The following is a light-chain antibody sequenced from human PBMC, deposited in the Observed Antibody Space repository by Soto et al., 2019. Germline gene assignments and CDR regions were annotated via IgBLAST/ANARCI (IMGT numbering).Light chain of an antibody. CDR2: GVS. J-gene: IGKJ1*01. CDR3: QQYDSSWT. V-gene: IGKV3-20*01. Sequence: EIVLTQSPGTLSLSPGERATLSCRASQSVPSNFLAWYQQKPGQAPILVIYGVSRRATGIPDRFSGSGSGPDFALTISRLEPEDFAVYYWQQYDSSWTFGQGTKVEIK. CDR1: QSVPSNF.